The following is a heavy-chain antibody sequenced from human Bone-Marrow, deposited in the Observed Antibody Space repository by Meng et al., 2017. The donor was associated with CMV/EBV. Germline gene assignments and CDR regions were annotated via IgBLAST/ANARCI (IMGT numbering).Heavy chain of an antibody. CDR2: INSGNTI. D-gene: IGHD5-24*01. CDR3: ARGDAGYYYGMDV. Sequence: GESLKIPCAASGFTFRNYEMNWVRQAPGKGLEWVSYINSGNTIYYADSVKGRFTISRDNAKHSLFLQMNSLRAEDTAVYYCARGDAGYYYGMDVWGQGTTVTVSS. V-gene: IGHV3-48*03. CDR1: GFTFRNYE. J-gene: IGHJ6*02.